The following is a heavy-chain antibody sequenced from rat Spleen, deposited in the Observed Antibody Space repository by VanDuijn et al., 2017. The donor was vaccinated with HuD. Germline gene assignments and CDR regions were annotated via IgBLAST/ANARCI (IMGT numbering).Heavy chain of an antibody. CDR3: TRGLPTEGMPGAY. V-gene: IGHV2-52*01. CDR1: GFSLTNYG. D-gene: IGHD1-11*01. Sequence: QVQLKESGPVLVQASETLSLTCTVSGFSLTNYGVIWVRQPPGKGLEWMGIIWRNGNTDYNSALKSRLSINRDTSKSQVFLKMNSLQTDDTAIYYCTRGLPTEGMPGAYWGQGTLVTVSS. J-gene: IGHJ3*01. CDR2: IWRNGNT.